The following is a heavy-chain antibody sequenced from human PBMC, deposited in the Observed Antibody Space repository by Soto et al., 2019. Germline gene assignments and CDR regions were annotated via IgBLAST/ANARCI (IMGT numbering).Heavy chain of an antibody. CDR3: ASTLAVAGPYSEYFQH. D-gene: IGHD6-19*01. Sequence: QVELVQSGAEVKKPGASVKVSCKASGYTFTRYGISWVRQAPGQGLEWMGWISAYNGNTNYAQKLQGRVTMTTDTSTSTAYMELRSLRSDDTAVYYCASTLAVAGPYSEYFQHWGQGTLVTVSS. CDR2: ISAYNGNT. J-gene: IGHJ1*01. CDR1: GYTFTRYG. V-gene: IGHV1-18*01.